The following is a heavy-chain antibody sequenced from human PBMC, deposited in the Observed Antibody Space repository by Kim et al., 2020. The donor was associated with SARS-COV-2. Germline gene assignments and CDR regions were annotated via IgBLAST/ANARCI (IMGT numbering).Heavy chain of an antibody. J-gene: IGHJ4*02. Sequence: SQTLSLTCTVSGGSISSSSYYWGWIRQPPGKGLEWIGSIYYSGSTYYNPSLKSRVTISVDTSKNQFSLKLSSVTAADTAVYYCARQMVRGVHFDYWGQGTLVTVSS. D-gene: IGHD3-10*01. CDR3: ARQMVRGVHFDY. CDR2: IYYSGST. V-gene: IGHV4-39*07. CDR1: GGSISSSSYY.